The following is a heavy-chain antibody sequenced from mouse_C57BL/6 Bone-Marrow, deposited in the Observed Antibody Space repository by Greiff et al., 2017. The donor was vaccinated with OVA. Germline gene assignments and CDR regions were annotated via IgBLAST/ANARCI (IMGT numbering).Heavy chain of an antibody. D-gene: IGHD2-1*01. CDR1: GYTFTSYG. CDR2: IYPRSGNT. CDR3: ARVYYGNYVNFDY. J-gene: IGHJ2*01. Sequence: QVQLQQSGAELARPGASVKLSCKASGYTFTSYGISWVKQRTGQGLEWIGEIYPRSGNTYYNEKFKGKATLTADKSSSTAYMELRSLTSEDSAVYFCARVYYGNYVNFDYWGQDTTLTVSS. V-gene: IGHV1-81*01.